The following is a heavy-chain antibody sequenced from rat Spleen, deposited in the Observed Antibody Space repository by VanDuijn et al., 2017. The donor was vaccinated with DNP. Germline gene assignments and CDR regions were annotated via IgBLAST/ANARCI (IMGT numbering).Heavy chain of an antibody. CDR1: GFTFSDCY. CDR3: ARGSTSIYWYFDF. J-gene: IGHJ1*01. D-gene: IGHD3-1*01. Sequence: EVQLVESGGGLVQPGKSLKLSCAASGFTFSDCYMAWVRQAPTKGLEWVAYISSGGGSTYYGASVKGRCTISRDNARSTLYLQMNSLKSEDTATYYCARGSTSIYWYFDFWGPGTMVTVSS. CDR2: ISSGGGST. V-gene: IGHV5-27*01.